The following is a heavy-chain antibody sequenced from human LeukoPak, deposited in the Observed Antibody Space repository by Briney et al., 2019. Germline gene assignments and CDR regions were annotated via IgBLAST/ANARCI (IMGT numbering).Heavy chain of an antibody. J-gene: IGHJ6*03. CDR1: GGSFTNYS. D-gene: IGHD5-18*01. CDR2: TKQSGGT. CDR3: ARVGYRYSIHDWARTGLGAYPTKYYYYMDV. V-gene: IGHV4-34*01. Sequence: SETLSPTWPLDGGSFTNYSRTCISQPPGKGRGWNGATKQSGGTNHNPSLMSRVIMSVDTSKNEISLKVNSVTAADPAVYYCARVGYRYSIHDWARTGLGAYPTKYYYYMDVWGKGTTVTASS.